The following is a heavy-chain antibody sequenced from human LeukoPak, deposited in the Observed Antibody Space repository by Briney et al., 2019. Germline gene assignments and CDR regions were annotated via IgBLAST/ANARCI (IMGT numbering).Heavy chain of an antibody. V-gene: IGHV5-51*01. CDR2: IYPSDSET. CDR1: GYSFNTFY. D-gene: IGHD3-10*01. J-gene: IGHJ4*02. CDR3: ARLIYYGSGRTYFFDS. Sequence: TGESLKISCKGSGYSFNTFYIGWVRQTPETGLEWMGNIYPSDSETKYKPSFQGQITISVDKAITTAYLHLSSLKASDTGMYYCARLIYYGSGRTYFFDSWGPGTLVTVSP.